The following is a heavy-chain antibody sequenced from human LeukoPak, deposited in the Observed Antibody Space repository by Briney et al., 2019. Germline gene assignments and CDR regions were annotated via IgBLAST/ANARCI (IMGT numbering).Heavy chain of an antibody. CDR2: ISGSGDST. CDR1: GFTFSSYA. CDR3: GSGGLRWSLNPDY. V-gene: IGHV3-23*01. Sequence: PGGSLRLSCAASGFTFSSYAMSWVRQAPGKGLEWVSGISGSGDSTYYADSVKGRFIISKDMSKSTLDLQMNSLRAEDTAVYYCGSGGLRWSLNPDYWGQGTLVTVSS. J-gene: IGHJ4*02. D-gene: IGHD4-23*01.